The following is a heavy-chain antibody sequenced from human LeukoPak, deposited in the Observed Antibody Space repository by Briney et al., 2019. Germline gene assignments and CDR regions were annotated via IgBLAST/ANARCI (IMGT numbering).Heavy chain of an antibody. CDR2: IWYDGSNK. V-gene: IGHV3-33*06. Sequence: PGGSLRLSCAASGFTFSNYGMHWGRQAPGRGLEWVAVIWYDGSNKYFADTVKGRFIISRDNSKNTLYLQMNSLRAEDTAVYFCAKDFAQYGSGSYSHYYYYYMDVWGKGTTVTVSS. CDR1: GFTFSNYG. CDR3: AKDFAQYGSGSYSHYYYYYMDV. J-gene: IGHJ6*03. D-gene: IGHD3-10*01.